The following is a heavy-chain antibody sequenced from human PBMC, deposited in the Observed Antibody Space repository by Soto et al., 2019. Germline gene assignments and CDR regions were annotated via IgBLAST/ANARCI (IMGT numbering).Heavy chain of an antibody. V-gene: IGHV3-33*01. J-gene: IGHJ3*02. CDR3: ARERDDAFDI. CDR1: GVSFSCYG. CDR2: IWYDGSDK. Sequence: QVHLVESGGGVVQPGRSLRLSCAASGVSFSCYGMHWVRQTPGKGLEWVAVIWYDGSDKYYGDSVKGRFTVSRDNSKNTLYLQMNSLRAEDTAVYYCARERDDAFDIWGQGTMVTVSS.